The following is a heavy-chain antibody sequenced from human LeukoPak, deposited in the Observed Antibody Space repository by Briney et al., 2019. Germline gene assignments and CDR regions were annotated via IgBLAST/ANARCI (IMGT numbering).Heavy chain of an antibody. CDR3: ARLSGYEKGYVFDI. V-gene: IGHV3-33*01. D-gene: IGHD5-12*01. CDR2: IWNDGSHK. Sequence: HSGGSLRRSCAASGFTFSSYGMHWVRQAPGRGLEWVAVIWNDGSHKYYADSVKGRFTISRDNSKNTLYLQMNSLRAEDTAVYYCARLSGYEKGYVFDIWGQGTMVTVSS. CDR1: GFTFSSYG. J-gene: IGHJ3*02.